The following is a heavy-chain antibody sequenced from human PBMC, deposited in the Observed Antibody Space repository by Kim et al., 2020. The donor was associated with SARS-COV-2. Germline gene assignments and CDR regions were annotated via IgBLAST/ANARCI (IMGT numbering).Heavy chain of an antibody. J-gene: IGHJ4*02. V-gene: IGHV4-34*01. D-gene: IGHD2-8*01. CDR3: ARNWAATNGYYFDY. CDR2: ITYHGST. Sequence: SETLSLTCAVYGESFSGIHWAWICQAPGKGLEWIGEITYHGSTEYSSSLKSRVTMSVDTSKNQFSLKLNSVTAADTAVYYCARNWAATNGYYFDYWSRGTPVTVSS. CDR1: GESFSGIH.